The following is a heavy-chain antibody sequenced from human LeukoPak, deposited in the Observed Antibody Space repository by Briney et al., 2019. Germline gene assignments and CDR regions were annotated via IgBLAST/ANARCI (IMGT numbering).Heavy chain of an antibody. V-gene: IGHV3-23*05. CDR2: IGSDNKP. CDR3: ASLVGSSTDQQQLHAFDV. CDR1: GFTFSAYA. Sequence: GGSLRLSCEASGFTFSAYAMTWVRQAPGKGLEWVSSIGSDNKPHYSESVKGRFAISRDNSKSMLFLQLNSLRAEDTAVYYCASLVGSSTDQQQLHAFDVWGQGTTVTVSS. J-gene: IGHJ3*01. D-gene: IGHD2-2*01.